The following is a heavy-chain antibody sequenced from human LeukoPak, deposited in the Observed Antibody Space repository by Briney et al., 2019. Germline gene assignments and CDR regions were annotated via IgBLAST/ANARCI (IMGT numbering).Heavy chain of an antibody. D-gene: IGHD1-26*01. CDR2: ISSSSSYI. CDR1: GFTFSSYS. CDR3: ARDATYSGSLADY. J-gene: IGHJ4*02. Sequence: GSLRLSCAASGFTFSSYSMNWVRQAPGKGLEWVSSISSSSSYIYYADSVKGRFTISRDNAKNSLYLQMNSLRAEDTAVYYCARDATYSGSLADYWGQGTLVTVSS. V-gene: IGHV3-21*01.